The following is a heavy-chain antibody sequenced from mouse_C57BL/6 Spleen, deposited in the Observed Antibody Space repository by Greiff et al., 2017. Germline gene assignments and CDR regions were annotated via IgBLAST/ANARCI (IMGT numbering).Heavy chain of an antibody. V-gene: IGHV1-15*01. Sequence: VQLQQSGAELVRPGASVTLSCKASGYTFTDYEMHWGKQTPVHGLEWIGAIDPETGGTAYNQKFKGKAILTADKSSSTAYMELRSLTSEDSAVYYCTRRRSLYFDYWGQGTTLTVSS. CDR2: IDPETGGT. CDR3: TRRRSLYFDY. J-gene: IGHJ2*01. CDR1: GYTFTDYE.